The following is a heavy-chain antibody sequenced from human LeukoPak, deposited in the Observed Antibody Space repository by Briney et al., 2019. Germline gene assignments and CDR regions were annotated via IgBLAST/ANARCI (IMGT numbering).Heavy chain of an antibody. V-gene: IGHV1-18*01. CDR1: GYTFTSYG. CDR2: ISAYNGNT. CDR3: ARDLRDYYDSSGYYYLNSGGGYFDY. D-gene: IGHD3-22*01. Sequence: ASVKVSCTASGYTFTSYGISWVRQAPGQGLEWMGWISAYNGNTNYAQKLQGRVTMTTDTSTSTAYMELRSLRSDDTAVYYCARDLRDYYDSSGYYYLNSGGGYFDYWGQGTLVTVSS. J-gene: IGHJ4*02.